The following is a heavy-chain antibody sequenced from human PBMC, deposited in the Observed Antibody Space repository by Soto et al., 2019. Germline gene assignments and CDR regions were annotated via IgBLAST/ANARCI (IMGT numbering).Heavy chain of an antibody. CDR2: IYPGDSDT. J-gene: IGHJ6*02. D-gene: IGHD6-13*01. Sequence: GESLKISCKGSGYSFTSYWIGWVRQMPGKGLEWMGIIYPGDSDTRYSPSFQGQVTISADKSISTAYLQWSSLKASDTAMYYCAKSYSSSSYGMDVWGQGTTVTVSS. CDR1: GYSFTSYW. CDR3: AKSYSSSSYGMDV. V-gene: IGHV5-51*01.